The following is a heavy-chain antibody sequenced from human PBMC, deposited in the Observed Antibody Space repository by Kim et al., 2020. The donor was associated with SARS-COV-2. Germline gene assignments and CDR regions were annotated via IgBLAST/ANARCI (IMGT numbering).Heavy chain of an antibody. D-gene: IGHD2-2*01. J-gene: IGHJ4*02. CDR3: ARMPPGLQKRYYFDY. Sequence: PSFQGQVTISADKSISTAYLQWSSLKASDTAMYYCARMPPGLQKRYYFDYWGQGTLVTVSS. V-gene: IGHV5-51*01.